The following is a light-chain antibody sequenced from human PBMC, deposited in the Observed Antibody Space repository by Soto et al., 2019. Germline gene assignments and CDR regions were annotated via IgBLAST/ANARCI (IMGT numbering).Light chain of an antibody. V-gene: IGKV1-33*01. CDR1: QDISNY. CDR3: QQYDNLPIT. CDR2: DAS. J-gene: IGKJ4*01. Sequence: DIQMTQSPSSLSASLGDRVTITFQASQDISNYLNWYQQKPGKAPKLLIYDASNLETGVPSRFSGSGSGTDFTFTISSLQPEDIATYYCQQYDNLPITFGGGTKVDIK.